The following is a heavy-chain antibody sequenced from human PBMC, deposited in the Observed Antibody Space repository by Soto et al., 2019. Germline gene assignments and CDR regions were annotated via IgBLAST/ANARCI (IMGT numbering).Heavy chain of an antibody. CDR3: ARNYYFDY. J-gene: IGHJ4*02. CDR1: GGSITSGDYY. D-gene: IGHD1-7*01. V-gene: IGHV4-30-4*01. Sequence: SETLSLTCTVSGGSITSGDYYWSWLRQPPGKGLEWIGYIYYSGSTYYNPSLKSRLTISVDTSKNQFSLKLSSVTAADTAVYYCARNYYFDYWGQGTLVTVSS. CDR2: IYYSGST.